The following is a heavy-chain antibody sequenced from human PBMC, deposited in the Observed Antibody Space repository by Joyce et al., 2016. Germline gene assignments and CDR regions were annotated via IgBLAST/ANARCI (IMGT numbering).Heavy chain of an antibody. J-gene: IGHJ6*02. CDR1: GGCFSGYY. CDR3: ARRSAIWRTSHFQYALDV. CDR2: INHRGST. V-gene: IGHV4-34*01. Sequence: QVQLQQWDTGQLKPSEPLSLTCAVYGGCFSGYYWNWIRQSPGKGLEWIGEINHRGSTNYNPSLTSRVIISLDTSKGQFSLKLRSVTAADTAVYYCARRSAIWRTSHFQYALDVWGQGTTVTVSS. D-gene: IGHD1-26*01.